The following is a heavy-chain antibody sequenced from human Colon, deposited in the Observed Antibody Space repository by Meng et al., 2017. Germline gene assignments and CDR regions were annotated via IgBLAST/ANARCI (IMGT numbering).Heavy chain of an antibody. V-gene: IGHV3-30-3*02. D-gene: IGHD3-10*01. CDR1: GFTFSSYA. CDR3: ANEGYYYGSGSHPPYFDY. J-gene: IGHJ4*02. CDR2: ISYGGSNK. Sequence: GGSLRLSCAASGFTFSSYAMHWVRQAPGKGLEWVAIISYGGSNKYYADSVKGRFTISRDNSKNTLYLQMNSLRTEDTAVYYCANEGYYYGSGSHPPYFDYWGQGTLVTVSS.